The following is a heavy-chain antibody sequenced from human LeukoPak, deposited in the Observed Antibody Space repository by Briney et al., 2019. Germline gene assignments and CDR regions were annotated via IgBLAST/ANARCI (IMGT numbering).Heavy chain of an antibody. CDR3: AKERVVAGFHNWFDP. CDR1: GFTFSSYG. V-gene: IGHV3-30*02. D-gene: IGHD2-15*01. CDR2: IRYDGSNK. J-gene: IGHJ5*02. Sequence: GGSLRLSCAASGFTFSSYGMHWVRQAPGKGLEWVAFIRYDGSNKYYADSVKGRFTISRDNSKNTLYLQMNSLRAEDTAVYYCAKERVVAGFHNWFDPWGQGTLVTVSS.